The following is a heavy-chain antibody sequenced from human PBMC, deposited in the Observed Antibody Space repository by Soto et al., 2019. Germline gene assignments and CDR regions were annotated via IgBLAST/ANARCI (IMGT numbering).Heavy chain of an antibody. Sequence: EVQLLESGGGLVQPGRSLRLSCAASGFTFSSYAMNWVRQAPGKGLEWVSAMSGTGGSTYYADSVKGRYTISRDNSKNTLYLQINSVRVEDTAVFYCAKAGFSSAGWPSYLVYWGQGPLVTVSS. CDR2: MSGTGGST. V-gene: IGHV3-23*01. D-gene: IGHD6-19*01. J-gene: IGHJ4*02. CDR3: AKAGFSSAGWPSYLVY. CDR1: GFTFSSYA.